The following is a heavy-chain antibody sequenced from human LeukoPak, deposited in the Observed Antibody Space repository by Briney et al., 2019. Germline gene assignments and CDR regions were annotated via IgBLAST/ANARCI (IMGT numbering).Heavy chain of an antibody. J-gene: IGHJ6*02. D-gene: IGHD2-2*01. CDR1: GGTISSYN. CDR2: IYYSGST. V-gene: IGHV4-59*01. CDR3: ARVRCSSTSCSGMDV. Sequence: TSETLSLTGTGSGGTISSYNWSWHRQPPGKELMGIGYIYYSGSTTYNPSLKSRVTISVDTSKNQFSLKLSSVTAADTAVYYCARVRCSSTSCSGMDVWGQGTTVTVSS.